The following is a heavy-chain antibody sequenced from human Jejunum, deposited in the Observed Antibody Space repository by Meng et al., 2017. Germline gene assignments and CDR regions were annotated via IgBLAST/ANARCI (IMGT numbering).Heavy chain of an antibody. CDR2: VTHSEGT. Sequence: QVQLQQWGAGLLNPSETLSLTCAAYGESFTNYYWNWIRQPPGKGLEWIGEVTHSEGTNYNPSLKSRVTISVDMSKNQFSLKLSSVTAADTAVYYCARGQDRAKTGYWGQGTLVTVSS. CDR3: ARGQDRAKTGY. V-gene: IGHV4-34*01. D-gene: IGHD4/OR15-4a*01. J-gene: IGHJ4*02. CDR1: GESFTNYY.